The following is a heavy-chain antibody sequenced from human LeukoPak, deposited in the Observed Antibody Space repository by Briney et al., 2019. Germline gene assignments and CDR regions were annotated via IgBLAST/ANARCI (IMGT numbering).Heavy chain of an antibody. CDR2: IYPGDSDT. J-gene: IGHJ3*02. Sequence: PGESLKISCKGSGYPFSNYWIGWVRQMPGKGLEWRGVIYPGDSDTRYSPSFQGQVTISADKSINTAYLQWSTLKASDTAMYYCARLRGYGSSWPNALDIWGQGTLVTVSS. D-gene: IGHD6-13*01. V-gene: IGHV5-51*01. CDR3: ARLRGYGSSWPNALDI. CDR1: GYPFSNYW.